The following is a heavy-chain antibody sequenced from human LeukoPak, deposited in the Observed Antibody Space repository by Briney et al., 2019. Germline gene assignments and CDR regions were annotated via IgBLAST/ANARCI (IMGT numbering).Heavy chain of an antibody. CDR3: ASASYYDILTGFVASDAFAM. D-gene: IGHD3-9*01. V-gene: IGHV3-30*02. J-gene: IGHJ3*02. CDR2: IRYDGSNK. CDR1: GFPFSSYG. Sequence: GGSLRLSCAASGFPFSSYGMHWVRQAPGKGLEWVAFIRYDGSNKYYADSVKGRFTISRDNSKNTLYLQMNSLRVEDTAMYYCASASYYDILTGFVASDAFAMWGQGTLVTVSS.